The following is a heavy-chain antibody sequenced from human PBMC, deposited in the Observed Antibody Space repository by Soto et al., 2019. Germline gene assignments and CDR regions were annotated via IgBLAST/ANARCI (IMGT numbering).Heavy chain of an antibody. J-gene: IGHJ4*02. V-gene: IGHV3-23*01. CDR1: GFIFSSYA. CDR3: AKFFVAGTRGYFDS. CDR2: ISASGDNA. Sequence: GGSLRLSCXASGFIFSSYAMSWVRQAPGKGLEWVSAISASGDNAYYADSVKGRFTISRDRSKSLYLQMKSLRAEDTAIYYCAKFFVAGTRGYFDSWGQGTLVTVSS. D-gene: IGHD6-19*01.